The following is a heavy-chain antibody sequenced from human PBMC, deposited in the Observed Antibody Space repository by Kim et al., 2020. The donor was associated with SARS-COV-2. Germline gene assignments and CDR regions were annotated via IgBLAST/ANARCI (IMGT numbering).Heavy chain of an antibody. CDR1: GFTFESYA. J-gene: IGHJ4*02. Sequence: GGSLRLSCAVSGFTFESYAMTWVRQAPGKGLEWVSSISGSGNGTYYADSVKGRLTISRDNSKNTLRLQINSLTVEDTALYYCANLGPGRDDWGQGILVTV. CDR2: ISGSGNGT. D-gene: IGHD3-10*01. V-gene: IGHV3-23*01. CDR3: ANLGPGRDD.